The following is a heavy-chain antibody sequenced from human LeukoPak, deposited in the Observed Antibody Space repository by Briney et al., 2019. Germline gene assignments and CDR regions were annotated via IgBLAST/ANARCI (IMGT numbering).Heavy chain of an antibody. J-gene: IGHJ4*02. CDR1: GFTFSSYG. CDR3: ARGQAEQQLGY. V-gene: IGHV3-33*01. D-gene: IGHD6-13*01. CDR2: IWYDGSNK. Sequence: GRSLRLSCAASGFTFSSYGMHWVRQAPGKGLEWVAVIWYDGSNKYYADSVKGRFTISRDNSKNTLYLQMNSLRAEDTAVYYCARGQAEQQLGYWGQGTLVTVSS.